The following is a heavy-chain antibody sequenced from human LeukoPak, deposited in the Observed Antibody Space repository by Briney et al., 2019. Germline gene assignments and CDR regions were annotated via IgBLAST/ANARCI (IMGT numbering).Heavy chain of an antibody. V-gene: IGHV3-21*01. CDR3: AELGITMIGGV. CDR1: RFTFSTYS. CDR2: ISSRSTYI. J-gene: IGHJ6*04. Sequence: GGSLRLSCAASRFTFSTYSMNWVRQAPGKGLEWVSSISSRSTYIYYADSVKGRFTISRDNAKNSLYLQMNSLRAEDTAVYYCAELGITMIGGVWGKGTTVTISS. D-gene: IGHD3-10*02.